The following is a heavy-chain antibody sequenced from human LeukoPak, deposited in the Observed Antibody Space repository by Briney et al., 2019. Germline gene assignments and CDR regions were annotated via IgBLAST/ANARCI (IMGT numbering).Heavy chain of an antibody. CDR2: IYPGDSDA. CDR3: AREPRTPDFYFNY. V-gene: IGHV5-51*01. J-gene: IGHJ4*02. Sequence: GESLKISCKGFGYDFTTYWIGWVRQMPGKGLEWMGIIYPGDSDARYSPSFQGQVTFSADKSINTAYLHWSSLKASDTAMYYCAREPRTPDFYFNYWGQGTLVTVSS. D-gene: IGHD1/OR15-1a*01. CDR1: GYDFTTYW.